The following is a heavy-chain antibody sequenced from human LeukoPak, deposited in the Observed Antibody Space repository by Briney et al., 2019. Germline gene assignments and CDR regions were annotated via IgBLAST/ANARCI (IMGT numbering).Heavy chain of an antibody. J-gene: IGHJ4*02. CDR1: AFTVSINY. CDR2: IYIGGST. D-gene: IGHD3-22*01. V-gene: IGHV3-66*01. Sequence: GGSLSLSCAASAFTVSINYISWVRQAPGKGLEWVSYIYIGGSTYYAAYVKGRFTISRDNSTNTLYLPMNSPRAADTAVYYCARGAHPRYYYASSGYYLDYWGQGTLVTVSS. CDR3: ARGAHPRYYYASSGYYLDY.